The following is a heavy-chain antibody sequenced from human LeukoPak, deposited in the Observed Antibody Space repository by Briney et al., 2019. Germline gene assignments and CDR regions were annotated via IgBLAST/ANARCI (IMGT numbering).Heavy chain of an antibody. CDR2: MNPSTGDT. V-gene: IGHV1-8*01. CDR3: TRGSLSGSSRDY. J-gene: IGHJ4*02. D-gene: IGHD1-26*01. CDR1: GYTCSGCD. Sequence: ASVRVSCKASGYTCSGCDMNWVRQAIGQGLELMGWMNPSTGDTGYAQKVRGRVTMTRNTSVDTAFMELSGLGSEDTAVYYCTRGSLSGSSRDYWGQGTLVTVSS.